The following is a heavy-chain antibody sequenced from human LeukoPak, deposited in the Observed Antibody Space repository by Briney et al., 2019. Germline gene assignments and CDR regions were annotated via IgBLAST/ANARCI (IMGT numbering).Heavy chain of an antibody. CDR3: ARDGDPYCSGGSCAFLNY. Sequence: GGSLRLSCAASGFTFSSYAMNWVRQAPGKGLEWVSSISGSSSYIYYADSVKGRFTISRHNAKNSLYLQMNSLSAEDTGVYYCARDGDPYCSGGSCAFLNYWGQGTLITVSS. J-gene: IGHJ4*02. CDR2: ISGSSSYI. D-gene: IGHD2-15*01. CDR1: GFTFSSYA. V-gene: IGHV3-21*01.